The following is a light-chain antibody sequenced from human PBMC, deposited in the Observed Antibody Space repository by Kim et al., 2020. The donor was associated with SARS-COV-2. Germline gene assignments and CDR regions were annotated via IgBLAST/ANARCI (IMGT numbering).Light chain of an antibody. CDR1: QGISSD. J-gene: IGKJ1*01. CDR3: LQDYSYPLT. Sequence: ASVGDRVSFACGASQGISSDLGWYQQRPGKSPKVLIYTVSTLRSGVPSRFRGSGSGTDFTLTISSLQPEDFATYYCLQDYSYPLTFGQGTKVDIK. CDR2: TVS. V-gene: IGKV1-6*02.